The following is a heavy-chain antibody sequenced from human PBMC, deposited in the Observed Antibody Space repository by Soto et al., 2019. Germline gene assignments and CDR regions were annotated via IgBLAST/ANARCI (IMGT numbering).Heavy chain of an antibody. CDR3: ARDGGYSGYDWVNFDY. J-gene: IGHJ4*02. V-gene: IGHV3-74*01. D-gene: IGHD5-12*01. Sequence: GGSLRLSCAASAFTFSSYWMHWVRQAPGKGQVRVSRINSDGSSTSYADSVKGRFTISRDNAKNTLYLQMNSLRAEDTVVYYCARDGGYSGYDWVNFDYWGQGTLVTVSS. CDR2: INSDGSST. CDR1: AFTFSSYW.